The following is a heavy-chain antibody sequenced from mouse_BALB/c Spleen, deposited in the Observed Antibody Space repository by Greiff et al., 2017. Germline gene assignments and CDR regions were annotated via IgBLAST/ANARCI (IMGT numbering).Heavy chain of an antibody. D-gene: IGHD2-14*01. CDR3: ARDSGRYDPSYYYAMDY. CDR2: IRNKANGYTT. CDR1: GFTFTDYY. V-gene: IGHV7-3*02. Sequence: EVKLQESGGGLVQPGGSLRLSCATSGFTFTDYYMSWVRQPPGKALEWLGFIRNKANGYTTEYSASVKGRFTISRDNSQSILYLQMNTLRAEDSATYYCARDSGRYDPSYYYAMDYWGQGTSVTVSS. J-gene: IGHJ4*01.